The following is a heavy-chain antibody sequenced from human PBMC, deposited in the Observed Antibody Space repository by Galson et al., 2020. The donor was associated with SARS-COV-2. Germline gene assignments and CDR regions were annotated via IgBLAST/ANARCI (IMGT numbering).Heavy chain of an antibody. J-gene: IGHJ4*02. D-gene: IGHD6-19*01. CDR1: GFTFSSYA. CDR2: ISGSGASP. Sequence: GGSLRLSCAASGFTFSSYAMSWVRQAPGKGLEWVSSISGSGASPYYADSVKGRFTISRDNSKNTLYLQMNSLRAEDTAIYYCAKMEGIAVAATPNWGQGTLVTVSS. CDR3: AKMEGIAVAATPN. V-gene: IGHV3-23*01.